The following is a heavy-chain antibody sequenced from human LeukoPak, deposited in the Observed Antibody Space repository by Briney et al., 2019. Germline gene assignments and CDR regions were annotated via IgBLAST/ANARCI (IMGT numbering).Heavy chain of an antibody. CDR1: XVTFTDAW. V-gene: IGHV3-15*01. CDR2: IKSKAAGGTA. CDR3: ATEYYGAYNF. D-gene: IGHD4-17*01. J-gene: IGHJ4*02. Sequence: PGGSLRLACAVSXVTFTDAWMSWVRQAPGKGLEWVARIKSKAAGGTADYAAPVNGRFAISRDDSRDTLYLQMNSLKTEDIAVYFCATEYYGAYNFWGQGTLVTVSS.